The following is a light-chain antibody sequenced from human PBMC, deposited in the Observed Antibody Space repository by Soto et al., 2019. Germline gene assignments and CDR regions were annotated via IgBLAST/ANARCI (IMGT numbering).Light chain of an antibody. CDR1: QSISYS. CDR2: DAY. J-gene: IGKJ5*01. Sequence: IVFTQSPATLSLSPGERATLSCRASQSISYSLAWYQQKPGQAPRLLIHDAYSRVTGVPARFSGSGSETDFTLTISSLQPEDFAVYYCQQRGNWHPPISFGQGTRLEIK. V-gene: IGKV3-11*01. CDR3: QQRGNWHPPIS.